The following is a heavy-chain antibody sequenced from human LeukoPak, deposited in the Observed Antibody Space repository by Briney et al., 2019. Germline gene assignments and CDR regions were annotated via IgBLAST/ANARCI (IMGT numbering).Heavy chain of an antibody. CDR3: ARALHPGPFDY. CDR2: INHSGST. CDR1: GGSFSGYY. V-gene: IGHV4-34*01. Sequence: PSETLSLTCAVYGGSFSGYYWSWIRQPPGKGLEWIGEINHSGSTNYNPSLKSRVTISVDTSKNQFSLKLSSVTAADTAVYCCARALHPGPFDYWGQGTLVTVSS. J-gene: IGHJ4*02.